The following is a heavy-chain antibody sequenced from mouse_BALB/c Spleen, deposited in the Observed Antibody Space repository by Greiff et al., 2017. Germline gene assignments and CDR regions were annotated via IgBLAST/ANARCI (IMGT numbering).Heavy chain of an antibody. CDR1: GFNIKDTY. CDR2: IDPANGNT. D-gene: IGHD3-1*01. V-gene: IGHV14-3*02. J-gene: IGHJ4*01. CDR3: ARSISYYYAMDY. Sequence: VQLQQSGAELVKPGASGKLSCTASGFNIKDTYMHWVKQRPEQGLEWIGRIDPANGNTKYDPKFQGKATITADTSSNTAYLQLSSLTSEDTAVYYCARSISYYYAMDYWGQGTSVTVSS.